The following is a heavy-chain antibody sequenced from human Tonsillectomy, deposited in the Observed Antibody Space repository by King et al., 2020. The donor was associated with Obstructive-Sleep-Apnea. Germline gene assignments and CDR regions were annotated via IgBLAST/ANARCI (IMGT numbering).Heavy chain of an antibody. Sequence: VQLVESGGGLVQPGGSLRLSCAVSGFTFSSYAMSWVRQAPGKGLEWVSGVSGSGDSTHYADSVKGRFTISRDNSKNTLYLQMNSLRAEDTAVYYCAKSIITMIRGVIIEGSYFEYWGQGTLVTVSS. D-gene: IGHD3-10*01. CDR2: VSGSGDST. V-gene: IGHV3-23*04. CDR3: AKSIITMIRGVIIEGSYFEY. J-gene: IGHJ4*02. CDR1: GFTFSSYA.